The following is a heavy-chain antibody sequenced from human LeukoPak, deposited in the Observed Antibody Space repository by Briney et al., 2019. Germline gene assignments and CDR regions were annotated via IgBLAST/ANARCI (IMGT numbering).Heavy chain of an antibody. CDR3: ARDIVGATSDYFDY. J-gene: IGHJ4*02. CDR1: GFTFSDYY. Sequence: GGSLRLSCAASGFTFSDYYMSWIRQAPGKGLEWVSYISSSGSTIYYADSVKGRFTISRDNAKNSLYLQTNSLRAEDTAVYYCARDIVGATSDYFDYWGQGTLVTVSS. V-gene: IGHV3-11*01. D-gene: IGHD1-26*01. CDR2: ISSSGSTI.